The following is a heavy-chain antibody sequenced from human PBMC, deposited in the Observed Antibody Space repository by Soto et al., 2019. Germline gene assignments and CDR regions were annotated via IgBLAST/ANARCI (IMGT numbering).Heavy chain of an antibody. J-gene: IGHJ3*02. V-gene: IGHV3-53*01. Sequence: GGSLRLSCAASGFTVSSNYMSWVRQAPGKGLEWVSVIYSGGSTYYADSVKGRFTISRDNSKNTLYLQMNSLRAEDTAVYYCARAAYGADDAFDIWGQGTMVTVSS. D-gene: IGHD4-17*01. CDR2: IYSGGST. CDR1: GFTVSSNY. CDR3: ARAAYGADDAFDI.